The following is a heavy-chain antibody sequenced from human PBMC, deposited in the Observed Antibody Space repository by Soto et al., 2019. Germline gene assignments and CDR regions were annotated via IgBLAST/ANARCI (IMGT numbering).Heavy chain of an antibody. J-gene: IGHJ6*02. D-gene: IGHD6-6*01. CDR2: ISWNSGSI. V-gene: IGHV3-9*01. CDR3: AKDKRGGIAARRYYYGIYG. Sequence: SLRLSCAASGFPFDDYAMHWVRQAPGQGLEWVSGISWNSGSIGYADSVKGRFTISRDNAKNSLYLQMNSLRAEDTALSYCAKDKRGGIAARRYYYGIYGWGQET. CDR1: GFPFDDYA.